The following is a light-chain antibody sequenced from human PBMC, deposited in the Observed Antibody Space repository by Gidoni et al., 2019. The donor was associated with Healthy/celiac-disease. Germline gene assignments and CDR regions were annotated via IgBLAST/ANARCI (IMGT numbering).Light chain of an antibody. Sequence: SYVLTQPPSVSVAPGQTARITCGGNNIGSKSVHWYQQKPGQAPVLVVYDDIDWPSGIPERFSGSNSGTTATLTIIRVEAGAEADYYCQVWDSSSDHPVFGGGTKLPVL. J-gene: IGLJ3*02. V-gene: IGLV3-21*02. CDR1: NIGSKS. CDR3: QVWDSSSDHPV. CDR2: DDI.